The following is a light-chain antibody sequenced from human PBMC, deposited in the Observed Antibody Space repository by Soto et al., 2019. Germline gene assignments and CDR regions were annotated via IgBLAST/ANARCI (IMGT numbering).Light chain of an antibody. CDR3: QQYYTWPS. Sequence: EILMTQSPATLSVSPGERATLSCRASQRVSPNVAWYQQRPGQPPRLLIFGASTRATGIPASFSGSGSVTEFPLTISSLESEDFAVYYCQQYYTWPSFGQGTRLEIK. CDR1: QRVSPN. J-gene: IGKJ5*01. CDR2: GAS. V-gene: IGKV3-15*01.